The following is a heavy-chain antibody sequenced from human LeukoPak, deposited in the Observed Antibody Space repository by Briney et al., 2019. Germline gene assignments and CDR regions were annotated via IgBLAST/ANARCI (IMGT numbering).Heavy chain of an antibody. CDR1: GFTFSVYE. V-gene: IGHV3-48*03. J-gene: IGHJ4*02. CDR3: ARGSHYFDF. Sequence: GGSLRRSCAASGFTFSVYEMSWVRQAPGKGLEWLSYISDSGRTIYYADSVNGRFTISRDNGKNSVYLQMNSLRVEDTAIYFCARGSHYFDFWGQGTLATVSS. CDR2: ISDSGRTI.